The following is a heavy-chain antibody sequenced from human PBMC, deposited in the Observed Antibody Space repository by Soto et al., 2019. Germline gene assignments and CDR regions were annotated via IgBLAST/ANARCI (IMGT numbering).Heavy chain of an antibody. D-gene: IGHD1-1*01. CDR1: GGSFRREA. V-gene: IGHV1-69*12. J-gene: IGHJ3*01. CDR3: ARGHEFRGNSDAVDV. CDR2: ILPFFNTA. Sequence: QVQLVQSGAEVKKPGSSVKVSCKASGGSFRREAINWVRQAPGQGPEWMGGILPFFNTADYAQKFQGRVTLTADVTTATVYMALGSLRFEETALYYCARGHEFRGNSDAVDVWGQGTMLSVSS.